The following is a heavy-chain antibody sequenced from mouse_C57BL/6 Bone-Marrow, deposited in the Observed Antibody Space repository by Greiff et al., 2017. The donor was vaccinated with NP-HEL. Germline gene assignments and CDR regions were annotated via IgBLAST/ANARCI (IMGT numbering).Heavy chain of an antibody. CDR3: ARDWTEYFDV. V-gene: IGHV5-17*01. D-gene: IGHD4-1*01. CDR1: GFTFSDYG. CDR2: ISSGSSTI. J-gene: IGHJ1*03. Sequence: DVKLVESGGGLVKPGGSLKLSCAASGFTFSDYGMHWVRQAPEKGLEWVAYISSGSSTIYYADTVKGRFTISRDNAKNTLFLQMTSLRSEDTAMYYCARDWTEYFDVWGTGTTVTVSS.